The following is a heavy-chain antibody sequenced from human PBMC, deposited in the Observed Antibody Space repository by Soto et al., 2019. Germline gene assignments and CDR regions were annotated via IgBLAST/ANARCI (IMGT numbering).Heavy chain of an antibody. CDR2: IIPIFGTA. D-gene: IGHD3-10*01. CDR3: SRVDPGETSPFDH. CDR1: GGTFSSYA. V-gene: IGHV1-69*13. J-gene: IGHJ4*02. Sequence: SVKVSCKASGGTFSSYAISWVRQAPGQGLEWMGGIIPIFGTANYAQKFQGRVTITAGESTSTAYMELSSLRSEDTAVYYCSRVDPGETSPFDHWGQGTLVTVSS.